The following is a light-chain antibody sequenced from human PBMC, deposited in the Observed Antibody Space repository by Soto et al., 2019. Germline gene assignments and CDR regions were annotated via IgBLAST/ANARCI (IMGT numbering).Light chain of an antibody. CDR2: GAS. J-gene: IGKJ1*01. Sequence: EIVLTQSPGTLSLYRGERATLSCRASQTVNSIYFAWYQRKPGQAPRLLIYGASNRATGLPDRFSGSGSGTDFTLTISRLEAEDFGVYYCQQYDTSPRTFGQGTKVEIK. CDR3: QQYDTSPRT. V-gene: IGKV3-20*01. CDR1: QTVNSIY.